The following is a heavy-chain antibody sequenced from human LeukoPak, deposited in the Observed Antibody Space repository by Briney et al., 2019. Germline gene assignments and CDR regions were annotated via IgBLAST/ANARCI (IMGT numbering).Heavy chain of an antibody. CDR3: SGRDSSRSPRAY. CDR1: GLTLTEFW. D-gene: IGHD2-2*01. CDR2: INPYGTEK. V-gene: IGHV3-7*01. Sequence: GGSLRLSCAASGLTLTEFWINWVRLAPGRGLEWLANINPYGTEKYYVDSVKGRFAISRDNAKNEVYLEMNSLRAENTGVYYCSGRDSSRSPRAYWGQGALVSVSS. J-gene: IGHJ4*02.